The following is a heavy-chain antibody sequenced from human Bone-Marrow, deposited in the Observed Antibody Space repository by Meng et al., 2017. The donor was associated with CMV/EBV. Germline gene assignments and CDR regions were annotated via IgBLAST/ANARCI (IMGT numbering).Heavy chain of an antibody. D-gene: IGHD3-10*01. Sequence: VKVSCKASGYTFTSYYMHWVRQAPGQGLEWMGIINPSGGSTSYAQKFQGRVTMTRDTSTSTVYMELSSLRSEDTAVYYCARGSAVRGVIVYYYGMDVWGQGTTVTVSS. CDR1: GYTFTSYY. CDR3: ARGSAVRGVIVYYYGMDV. V-gene: IGHV1-46*01. CDR2: INPSGGST. J-gene: IGHJ6*02.